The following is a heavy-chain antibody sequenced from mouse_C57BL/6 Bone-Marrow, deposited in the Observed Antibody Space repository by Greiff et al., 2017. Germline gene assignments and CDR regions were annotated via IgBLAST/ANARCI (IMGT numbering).Heavy chain of an antibody. J-gene: IGHJ1*03. CDR1: GFTFSDFY. CDR2: SRNKANDYTT. Sequence: EVKLMESRGGLVQSGRSLRLSCATSGFTFSDFYMEWVRQAPGKGLEWIAASRNKANDYTTEYSASVKGRFIVSRDTSQSILYLQMNALRAEDTAIYYCARDAYGYFDVWGTGTTVTVSS. CDR3: ARDAYGYFDV. V-gene: IGHV7-1*01.